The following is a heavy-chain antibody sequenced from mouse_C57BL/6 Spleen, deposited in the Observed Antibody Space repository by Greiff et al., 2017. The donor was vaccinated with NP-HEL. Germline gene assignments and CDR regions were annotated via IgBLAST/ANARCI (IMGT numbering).Heavy chain of an antibody. J-gene: IGHJ3*01. CDR2: IDPSDSYT. CDR1: GYTFTSYW. Sequence: QVQLKQPGAELVMPGASVKLSCKASGYTFTSYWMHWVKQRPGQGLEWIGEIDPSDSYTNYNQKFKGKSTLTVDKSSSTAYMQLSSLTSEDSAVYYCARSLGRRPWFAYWGQGTLVTVSA. V-gene: IGHV1-69*01. D-gene: IGHD4-1*01. CDR3: ARSLGRRPWFAY.